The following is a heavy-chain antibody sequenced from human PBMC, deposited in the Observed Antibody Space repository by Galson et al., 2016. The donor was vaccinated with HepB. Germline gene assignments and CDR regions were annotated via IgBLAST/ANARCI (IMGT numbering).Heavy chain of an antibody. D-gene: IGHD2/OR15-2a*01. Sequence: SLRLSCAASGFSFSTSGMSWVRQTPGRGLEWVSGITSSGGTTHYADSVKGRFTISRDNSKNTVYLQMNSLRAEDTAMYYCARQPANCDSMPCSGGWFDPWGQGTLVTVSS. V-gene: IGHV3-23*01. CDR1: GFSFSTSG. CDR3: ARQPANCDSMPCSGGWFDP. CDR2: ITSSGGTT. J-gene: IGHJ5*02.